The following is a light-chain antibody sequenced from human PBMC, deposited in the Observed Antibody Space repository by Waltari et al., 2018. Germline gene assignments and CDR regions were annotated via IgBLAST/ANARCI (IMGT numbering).Light chain of an antibody. CDR2: GAS. Sequence: DIQMTQSPSSLAAAVGDRVTITCRASQAISHYLAWVKQKPGKAPKSLIYGASSLQSGVPSRFSGSASGTDFTLTISSLQPEDFATYYCQQYSSYPLTFGGGTKVEIK. J-gene: IGKJ4*01. CDR1: QAISHY. CDR3: QQYSSYPLT. V-gene: IGKV1-16*01.